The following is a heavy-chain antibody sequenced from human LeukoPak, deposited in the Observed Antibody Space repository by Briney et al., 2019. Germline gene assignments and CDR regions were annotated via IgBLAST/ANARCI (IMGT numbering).Heavy chain of an antibody. D-gene: IGHD6-13*01. CDR2: INGDGSST. Sequence: PGGSLRLSCAASGFTFSSYWMHWVRQAPGKGLVWLSRINGDGSSTNYADSVKGRFTISRDNAKNTLFLQMNSLRAEDTAVYYCARGGPRNNSTLTDGWGQGTLVTVSS. CDR3: ARGGPRNNSTLTDG. J-gene: IGHJ4*01. V-gene: IGHV3-74*01. CDR1: GFTFSSYW.